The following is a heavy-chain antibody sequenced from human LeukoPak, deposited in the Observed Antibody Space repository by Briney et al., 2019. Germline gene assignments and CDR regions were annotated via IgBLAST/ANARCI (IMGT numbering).Heavy chain of an antibody. CDR3: ARELWFVNAPGSWFDP. V-gene: IGHV4-30-2*01. Sequence: PSETLSLTCTVSGDSINHGNYYWSWIRQPSGKGLEWIGYIFHSGSSYYNPSLKSRVTISVDKSKNQFPLRLTSVTAADTAVYYCARELWFVNAPGSWFDPWGQGTLVTVSS. CDR2: IFHSGSS. J-gene: IGHJ5*02. D-gene: IGHD3-10*01. CDR1: GDSINHGNYY.